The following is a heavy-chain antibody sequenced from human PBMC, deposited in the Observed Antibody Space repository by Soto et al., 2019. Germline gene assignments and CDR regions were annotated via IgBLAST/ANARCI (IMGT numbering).Heavy chain of an antibody. CDR3: ARRGYYDFWSGYYTLSYFDY. V-gene: IGHV4-39*01. Sequence: QLQLQESGPGLVKPSETLSLTCTVSGGSISSSSYYWGWIRQPPGKGLEWIGSIYYSGSTYYNPSLKSRVTISEDTSKNQFSLKLSSVTAADTAVYYCARRGYYDFWSGYYTLSYFDYWGQGTLVTVSS. CDR2: IYYSGST. J-gene: IGHJ4*02. CDR1: GGSISSSSYY. D-gene: IGHD3-3*01.